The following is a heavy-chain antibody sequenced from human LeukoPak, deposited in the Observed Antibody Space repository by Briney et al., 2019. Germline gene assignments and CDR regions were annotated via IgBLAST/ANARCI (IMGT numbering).Heavy chain of an antibody. CDR2: IKSKTAGGIT. D-gene: IGHD6-13*01. V-gene: IGHV3-15*05. Sequence: GGSLRLSCAASGLNFNNAWMSWVRQAPGKGLEWVGRIKSKTAGGITDYAAPVKGRFTISRDDSENTLYLKMNSVKTEDIGVYYCTTGGSGTGPLDYWGQGTLVTVSS. CDR1: GLNFNNAW. CDR3: TTGGSGTGPLDY. J-gene: IGHJ4*02.